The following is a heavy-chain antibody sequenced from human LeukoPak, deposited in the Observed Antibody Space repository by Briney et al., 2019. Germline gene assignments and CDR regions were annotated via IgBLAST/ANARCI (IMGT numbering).Heavy chain of an antibody. Sequence: GGSLRLSCSASGFTFSSYAMHWVRQAPGKGLEYVSAISSNGGSTYYADSVKGRFTISRDNSKNTLYLQMSSLRAEDTAVYYCASTMIGVVINGLGWFQHWGQGNLVTVSS. CDR1: GFTFSSYA. CDR3: ASTMIGVVINGLGWFQH. D-gene: IGHD3-22*01. V-gene: IGHV3-64D*06. J-gene: IGHJ1*01. CDR2: ISSNGGST.